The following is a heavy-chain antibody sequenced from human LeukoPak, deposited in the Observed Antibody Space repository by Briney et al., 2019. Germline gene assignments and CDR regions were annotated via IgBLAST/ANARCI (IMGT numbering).Heavy chain of an antibody. CDR1: GGSISSSSYY. Sequence: SETLSLTCTVSGGSISSSSYYWGWIRQPPGKGLEWIGSIYYSGSTYYNPPLKSRVTISVDTSKNQFPLELSSVIAADTAVYYCARENDILTPGGWFDPWGQGTLVTVSS. CDR3: ARENDILTPGGWFDP. J-gene: IGHJ5*02. CDR2: IYYSGST. V-gene: IGHV4-39*06. D-gene: IGHD3-9*01.